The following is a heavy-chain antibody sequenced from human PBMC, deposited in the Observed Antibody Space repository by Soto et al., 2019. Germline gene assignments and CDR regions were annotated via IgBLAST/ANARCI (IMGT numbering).Heavy chain of an antibody. D-gene: IGHD5-18*01. Sequence: GESLKISCKGSGYSFTSYWIGWVRQMPGKGLEWMGIIYPGDSDTRYSPSFQGQVTISVDKSISTAYLQWSSLKASDTAMYYCATDTARTYYYYGVDVWGQGTTVTVSS. J-gene: IGHJ6*02. CDR2: IYPGDSDT. V-gene: IGHV5-51*01. CDR1: GYSFTSYW. CDR3: ATDTARTYYYYGVDV.